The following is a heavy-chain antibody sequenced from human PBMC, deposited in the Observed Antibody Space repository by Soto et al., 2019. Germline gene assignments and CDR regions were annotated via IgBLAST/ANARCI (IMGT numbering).Heavy chain of an antibody. J-gene: IGHJ4*02. CDR2: IYWNDDK. CDR1: GILLTTSGVG. V-gene: IGHV2-5*01. CDR3: AHRHVSDSNYDF. D-gene: IGHD1-7*01. Sequence: SGPTLVNPTQTLTLTCTFSGILLTTSGVGVVWIRQPPGKALEWLALIYWNDDKRYSPSLKTRLTITKDTSKNQVVLTMTNMDPVDTATYYCAHRHVSDSNYDFWGQGTRVTGS.